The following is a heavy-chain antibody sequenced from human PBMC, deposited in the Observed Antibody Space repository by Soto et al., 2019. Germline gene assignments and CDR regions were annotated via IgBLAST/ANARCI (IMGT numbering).Heavy chain of an antibody. CDR2: INHTGST. J-gene: IGHJ5*02. Sequence: SETLSLTCDVSGGSFSGYSWSWIRQPPGKGLEWIGDINHTGSTNYNPSLKSRVTISVDTSKNQFSLKLSSVTAADTAVYYCARGLIYYYASGRPSYNWFDPWGQGTLVTVSS. V-gene: IGHV4-34*01. CDR1: GGSFSGYS. CDR3: ARGLIYYYASGRPSYNWFDP. D-gene: IGHD3-10*01.